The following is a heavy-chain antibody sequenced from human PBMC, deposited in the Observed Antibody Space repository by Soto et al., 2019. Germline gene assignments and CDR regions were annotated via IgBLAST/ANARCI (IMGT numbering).Heavy chain of an antibody. CDR1: GYTFTSYD. CDR3: ARARRVLWFGQGYYMDV. D-gene: IGHD3-10*01. CDR2: MNPNSGNT. Sequence: ASVKVSCKASGYTFTSYDINWVRQATGQGLEWMGWMNPNSGNTGYAQKFQGRVTMTRNTSISTAYMELSSLRSEDMAVYYCARARRVLWFGQGYYMDVWGKGTTVTVSS. J-gene: IGHJ6*03. V-gene: IGHV1-8*01.